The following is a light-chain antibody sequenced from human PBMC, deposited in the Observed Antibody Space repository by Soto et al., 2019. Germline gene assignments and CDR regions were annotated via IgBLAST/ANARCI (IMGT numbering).Light chain of an antibody. Sequence: EIEMTQSPATLSLAPWERVTLSCRASESVSTNLAWYQQKVGQAPRLLIYGASIRATGIPSRFSGSGSGTEFTLTISSLQSEDFTVYYCQQYSIWRTFGQGTKVDIK. CDR3: QQYSIWRT. V-gene: IGKV3-15*01. CDR2: GAS. J-gene: IGKJ1*01. CDR1: ESVSTN.